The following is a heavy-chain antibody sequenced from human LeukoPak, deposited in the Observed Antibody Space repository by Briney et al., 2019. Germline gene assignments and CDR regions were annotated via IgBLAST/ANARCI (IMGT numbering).Heavy chain of an antibody. CDR3: ARVSQDYDSSGYTYYYYYMDV. D-gene: IGHD3-22*01. CDR2: IYASGST. J-gene: IGHJ6*03. CDR1: GGSISTYY. Sequence: SETLSLTCTVSGGSISTYYWSWIRQPAGKGLGWIGLIYASGSTNYNPSLKSRVTMAVDTSKNQFSLKLSSVTAADTAVYYCARVSQDYDSSGYTYYYYYMDVWGKGTTVTVSS. V-gene: IGHV4-4*07.